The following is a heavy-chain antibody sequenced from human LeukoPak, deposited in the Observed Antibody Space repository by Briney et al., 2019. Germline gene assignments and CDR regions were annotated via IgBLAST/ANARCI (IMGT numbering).Heavy chain of an antibody. V-gene: IGHV3-21*05. CDR1: RFTFSSYG. D-gene: IGHD4-23*01. J-gene: IGHJ4*02. CDR2: ISTGTYI. CDR3: TREQDREASATVVGDY. Sequence: GGSLRLSCAASRFTFSSYGMHWVRQAPGKGLEWISHISTGTYIAYTDSVKGRFTISRDNAKNSLFLQMNSLRAEDTAVYYCTREQDREASATVVGDYWGQGTLVTVSS.